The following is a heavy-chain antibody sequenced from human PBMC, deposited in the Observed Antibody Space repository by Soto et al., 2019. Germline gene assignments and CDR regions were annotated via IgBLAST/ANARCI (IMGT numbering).Heavy chain of an antibody. J-gene: IGHJ6*02. V-gene: IGHV1-18*01. CDR1: GYSFTSYG. Sequence: ASEKVSCKASGYSFTSYGISWVRRAPGQGLEWMGWISPYNGHTQFVQRFQGRVSMTTDTSTKTAYMELRNLRSDDTAHYYCARDLTIVPATHPRLENYGMDVWGQGTKVTVS. CDR2: ISPYNGHT. D-gene: IGHD2-2*01. CDR3: ARDLTIVPATHPRLENYGMDV.